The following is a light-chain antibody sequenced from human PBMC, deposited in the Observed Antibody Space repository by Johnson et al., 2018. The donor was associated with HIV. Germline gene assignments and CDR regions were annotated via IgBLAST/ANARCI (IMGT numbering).Light chain of an antibody. Sequence: QSVLTQPPSVSAAPGQKVTISCSGSNSNIGSNYVSWYQQLPGTAPKLLIYDNNKRPSGIPDRFSGSKSGTSATLGITGLQTGDEADYYCGTWDSSLSAGVFGTGLNVTVL. V-gene: IGLV1-51*01. CDR1: NSNIGSNY. CDR2: DNN. CDR3: GTWDSSLSAGV. J-gene: IGLJ1*01.